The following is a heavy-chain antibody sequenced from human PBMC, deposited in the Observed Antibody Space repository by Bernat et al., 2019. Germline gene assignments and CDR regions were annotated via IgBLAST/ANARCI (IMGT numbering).Heavy chain of an antibody. CDR1: GGSISSGSYY. V-gene: IGHV4-61*02. CDR3: ASGVSYYYGSGSYYYYGMDV. CDR2: IYTSGST. J-gene: IGHJ6*02. Sequence: QVQLQESGPGLVKPSQTLSLTCTVSGGSISSGSYYWSWIRQPAGKGLEWIGRIYTSGSTNYNPSLKSRVTISVDTSKNQFSLKLSSVTAADTAVYYCASGVSYYYGSGSYYYYGMDVWGQGTTVTVPS. D-gene: IGHD3-10*01.